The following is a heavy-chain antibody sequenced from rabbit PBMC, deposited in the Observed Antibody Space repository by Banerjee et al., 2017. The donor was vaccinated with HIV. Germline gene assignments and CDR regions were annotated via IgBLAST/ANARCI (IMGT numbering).Heavy chain of an antibody. J-gene: IGHJ3*01. CDR2: IVTSSGST. CDR1: GFSFSSSYW. Sequence: QSLEESGGDLVKPGASLTLTCIASGFSFSSSYWICWVRQAPGKGLELIACIVTSSGSTWYASWVNGRFTVSRSTSLNTVDLKMTSLTAADTATYFCASDVGYAGDVAGLSLWGQGTLVTVS. D-gene: IGHD4-2*01. CDR3: ASDVGYAGDVAGLSL. V-gene: IGHV1S43*01.